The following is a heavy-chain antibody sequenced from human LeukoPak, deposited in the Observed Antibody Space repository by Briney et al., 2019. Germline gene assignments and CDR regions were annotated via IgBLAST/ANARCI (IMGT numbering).Heavy chain of an antibody. D-gene: IGHD3-16*01. CDR3: ARVRRGGDSLYFDY. CDR2: IPNSGSTI. J-gene: IGHJ4*02. CDR1: GLTFSDYF. V-gene: IGHV3-11*01. Sequence: GGSLRRSSAASGLTFSDYFMRWFPQAPGKGLYGGSYIPNSGSTIYYADTVKGRFTISRDNHKHSLYLQRNSLAAEDTPVYYCARVRRGGDSLYFDYWGQGSLVTVSS.